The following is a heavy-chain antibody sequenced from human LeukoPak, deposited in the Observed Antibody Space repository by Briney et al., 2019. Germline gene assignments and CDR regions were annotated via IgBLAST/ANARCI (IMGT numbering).Heavy chain of an antibody. CDR3: AREGSSSWYYSDD. D-gene: IGHD6-13*01. Sequence: GGSLRLSCAASGFTFSSYAMHWVRQAPGKGLEWVAVISYDGSNKYYADSVKGRFTISRDESKNTLYLQMNSLRAEDTAVYYCAREGSSSWYYSDDWGQGTLVTVSS. CDR1: GFTFSSYA. CDR2: ISYDGSNK. J-gene: IGHJ4*02. V-gene: IGHV3-30-3*01.